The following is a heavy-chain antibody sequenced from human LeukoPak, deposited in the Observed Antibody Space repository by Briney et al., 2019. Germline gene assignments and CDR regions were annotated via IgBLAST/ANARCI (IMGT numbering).Heavy chain of an antibody. Sequence: GASVKVSCKASGYTFTGYYMHWVRQAPGQGLEWMGWINPNSGGTNYAQKFQGRVTMTRDTSISTAYMELSRLRSDDTAVYYCARASEYDMVRGVIIYWGQGTLVTVSS. D-gene: IGHD3-10*01. CDR1: GYTFTGYY. CDR3: ARASEYDMVRGVIIY. V-gene: IGHV1-2*02. J-gene: IGHJ4*02. CDR2: INPNSGGT.